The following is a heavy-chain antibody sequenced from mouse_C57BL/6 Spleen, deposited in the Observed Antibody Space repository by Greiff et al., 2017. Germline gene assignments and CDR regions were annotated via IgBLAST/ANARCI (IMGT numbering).Heavy chain of an antibody. V-gene: IGHV3-6*01. J-gene: IGHJ4*01. CDR1: GYSITSGYY. CDR2: ISYDGNN. Sequence: DVQLQESGPGLVKPSQSLSLTCSVTGYSITSGYYWNWIRQFPGNKLEWMGYISYDGNNNYNPSLKNRISITRDTSKNQFFLKLNSVTTEDTATYYCARVPPSYISFLSPMDYWGQGTSVTVSS. D-gene: IGHD2-12*01. CDR3: ARVPPSYISFLSPMDY.